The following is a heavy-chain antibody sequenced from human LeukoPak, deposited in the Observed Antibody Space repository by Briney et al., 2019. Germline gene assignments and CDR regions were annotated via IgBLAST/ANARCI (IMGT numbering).Heavy chain of an antibody. CDR3: ARRGYSPMIGVH. J-gene: IGHJ4*02. CDR1: GFTFSSYG. V-gene: IGHV3-48*01. Sequence: GGSLTLSCPPSGFTFSSYGISWVRQAPGQGREWLSYLSNTGHIHYAQSVKGRFTSCRDNATSSLYLQMGGLRAEDTAVYYGARRGYSPMIGVHWGQEILVTVAS. CDR2: LSNTGHI. D-gene: IGHD2-15*01.